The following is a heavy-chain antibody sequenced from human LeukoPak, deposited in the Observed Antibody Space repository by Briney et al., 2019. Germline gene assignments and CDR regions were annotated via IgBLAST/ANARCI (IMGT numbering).Heavy chain of an antibody. D-gene: IGHD1-14*01. CDR1: GLTFSTSG. CDR3: ATETNGRHYDY. CDR2: IGPTGFDR. J-gene: IGHJ4*02. V-gene: IGHV3-21*06. Sequence: GGSLRLSCTTSGLTFSTSGFNWARQAPGKGLEWVASIGPTGFDRYHADSIKGRFTISRDNANNFLYLQMDSLRAEDTAVYYCATETNGRHYDYWGQGTLLTVSS.